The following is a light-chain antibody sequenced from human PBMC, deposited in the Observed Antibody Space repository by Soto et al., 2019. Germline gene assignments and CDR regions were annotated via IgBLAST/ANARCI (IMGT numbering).Light chain of an antibody. CDR3: QQLNSYLSIT. CDR2: AAS. J-gene: IGKJ5*01. Sequence: DIQMTQSPSSLSASVGDIVTITFRASQGISSYLAWYQQKPGKAPKLLIYAASTLQSGVPSRFSGSGSGTDFTLTISSLQPEDFATYYCQQLNSYLSITFGQGTRLEIK. CDR1: QGISSY. V-gene: IGKV1-9*01.